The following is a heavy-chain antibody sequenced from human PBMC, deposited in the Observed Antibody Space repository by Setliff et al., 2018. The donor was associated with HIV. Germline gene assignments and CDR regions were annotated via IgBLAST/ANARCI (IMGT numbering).Heavy chain of an antibody. Sequence: GGSLRLSCAASGFTFSTYWMHWVRQAPGKGLVWVSRIHADGSSTHYADSVRGRFTISRDNRKNTLYLQMNCLRAEDTATYYCVRGTSAYPGIDFWGQGTMVTVSS. D-gene: IGHD6-25*01. J-gene: IGHJ4*02. CDR3: VRGTSAYPGIDF. CDR2: IHADGSST. V-gene: IGHV3-74*01. CDR1: GFTFSTYW.